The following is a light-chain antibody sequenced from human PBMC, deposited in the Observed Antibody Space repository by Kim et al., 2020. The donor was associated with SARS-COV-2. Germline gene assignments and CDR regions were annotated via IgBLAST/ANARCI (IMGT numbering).Light chain of an antibody. CDR2: TAS. CDR3: QHYNNYPLT. V-gene: IGKV1-5*01. Sequence: DIQMTQSPSTLSASVGDRVTITCRASQNIFSWLAWYQEKPGKAPKLLISTASSLQSGVPSRFSGTGSGTVFTLTISSLQPDDYATYYCQHYNNYPLTFGGGTKVDIK. J-gene: IGKJ4*01. CDR1: QNIFSW.